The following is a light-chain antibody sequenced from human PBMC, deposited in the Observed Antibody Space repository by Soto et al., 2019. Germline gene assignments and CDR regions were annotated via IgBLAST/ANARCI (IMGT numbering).Light chain of an antibody. J-gene: IGLJ1*01. Sequence: QSALTQPRSVSGSPGQSVTISCTGTSSDVGGYNYVSWYRQHPGKAPKLMIYDVSKRPSGVPDRFSGSKSGNTASLTISGRQAEDEDDYYCCSYAGSYTWVFVTGTKVTVL. CDR3: CSYAGSYTWV. V-gene: IGLV2-11*01. CDR1: SSDVGGYNY. CDR2: DVS.